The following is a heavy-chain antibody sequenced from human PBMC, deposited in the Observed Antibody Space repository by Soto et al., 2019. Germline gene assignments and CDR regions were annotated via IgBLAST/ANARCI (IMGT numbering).Heavy chain of an antibody. CDR3: ARSEPLQLCHDY. CDR1: GYTFTGYY. J-gene: IGHJ4*02. V-gene: IGHV1-2*02. Sequence: ASVKVSCKASGYTFTGYYMHCVRQAPGQVLEWMGWINPNSGGTNYAQKFQGRVTMTRDTSISTAYIELSRLRSDDTAVYYCARSEPLQLCHDYWGQGTLVTVSS. D-gene: IGHD5-18*01. CDR2: INPNSGGT.